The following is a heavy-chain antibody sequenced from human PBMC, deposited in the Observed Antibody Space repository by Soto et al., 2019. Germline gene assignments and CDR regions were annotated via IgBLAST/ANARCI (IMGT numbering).Heavy chain of an antibody. V-gene: IGHV3-74*01. J-gene: IGHJ4*02. D-gene: IGHD6-13*01. Sequence: EVQLVESGGGLVQPGGSLRLSCAASGFTFSSYWMHWVRQAPGKGLVWVPRTNSDGSSTTYADSVKGRFTISRENAKNTVYLQMNSLRAEDTAVYYCATEHSSRAFDYWGQGTLGTVSS. CDR1: GFTFSSYW. CDR2: TNSDGSST. CDR3: ATEHSSRAFDY.